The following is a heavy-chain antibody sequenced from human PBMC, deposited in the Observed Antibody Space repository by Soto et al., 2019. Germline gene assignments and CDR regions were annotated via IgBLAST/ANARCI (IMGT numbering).Heavy chain of an antibody. CDR1: GFSLSTSGVG. Sequence: GSGPTLVNPTQTLTLTCTFSGFSLSTSGVGVGWIRQPPGKALEWLALIDWDDDKYYSTSLKTRLTISKDTSKNQVVLTMTNMDPVDTATYYCARTPGQSRFGELLSYFDYWGQGTLVTVSS. CDR3: ARTPGQSRFGELLSYFDY. J-gene: IGHJ4*02. CDR2: IDWDDDK. V-gene: IGHV2-70*01. D-gene: IGHD3-10*01.